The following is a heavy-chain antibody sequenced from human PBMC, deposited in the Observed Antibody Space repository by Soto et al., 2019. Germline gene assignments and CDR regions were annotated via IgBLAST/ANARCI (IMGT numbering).Heavy chain of an antibody. CDR3: AREGVRSTSRRDAFDI. J-gene: IGHJ3*02. Sequence: GASVKVSWKASGYTLNRYGISWVGRGPGKWLEWMGWISAYNGNTNYAQKLQGRVTMTTDTSTSTAYMELRSLRSDDTAVYYCAREGVRSTSRRDAFDISGQGTIVTVSS. D-gene: IGHD2-2*01. CDR2: ISAYNGNT. V-gene: IGHV1-18*01. CDR1: GYTLNRYG.